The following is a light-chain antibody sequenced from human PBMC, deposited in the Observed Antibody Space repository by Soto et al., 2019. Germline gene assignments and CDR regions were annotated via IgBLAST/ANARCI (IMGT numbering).Light chain of an antibody. CDR2: LGA. CDR3: MQALQTPYN. V-gene: IGKV2-28*01. J-gene: IGKJ2*01. CDR1: QSLLHSNGYNY. Sequence: DIVMTQSPLSLPVTPGEPASISCRSSQSLLHSNGYNYLDWYLQKPVQSPQLLIYLGANRASGVPDRFSGRGSGTDFTLKISRVEAEDVGVYYCMQALQTPYNFGQGTKLEIK.